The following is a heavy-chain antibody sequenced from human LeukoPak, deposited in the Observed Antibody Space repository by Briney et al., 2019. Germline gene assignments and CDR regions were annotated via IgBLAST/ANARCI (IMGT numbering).Heavy chain of an antibody. D-gene: IGHD3-22*01. V-gene: IGHV4-59*01. CDR2: IYYSGST. CDR3: ARGQWLPVFDF. J-gene: IGHJ4*02. Sequence: SETLSLTCTVSDGSISSYFWSWIRQPPGKGLEWIGHIYYSGSTNYNPSLKSRVTISVDTSKNHFSLKLSSVTAADTAVYYCARGQWLPVFDFWGQGTLVTVSS. CDR1: DGSISSYF.